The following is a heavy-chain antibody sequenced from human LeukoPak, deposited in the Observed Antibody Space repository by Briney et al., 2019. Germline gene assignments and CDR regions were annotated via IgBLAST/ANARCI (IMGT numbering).Heavy chain of an antibody. CDR3: ARDPVPIYYDSSGYSVDY. V-gene: IGHV1-2*02. J-gene: IGHJ4*02. CDR1: GYTFTGYY. D-gene: IGHD3-22*01. CDR2: INPNSGGT. Sequence: ASVKVSCKASGYTFTGYYMHWVRQAPGQGLEWMGWINPNSGGTNYAQKFRGRVTMTRDTSISTAYMELSRLRSDDTAVYYCARDPVPIYYDSSGYSVDYWGQGTLVTVSS.